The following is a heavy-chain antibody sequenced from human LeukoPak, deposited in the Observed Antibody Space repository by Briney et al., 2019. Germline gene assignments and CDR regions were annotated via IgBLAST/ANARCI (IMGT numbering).Heavy chain of an antibody. CDR1: GGSISSGGYY. CDR2: IYQSGST. J-gene: IGHJ5*02. CDR3: ARADYSNNHWFDP. V-gene: IGHV4-30-2*01. Sequence: SQTLSLTCTVSGGSISSGGYYWSWIRQPPGKGLEWIGYIYQSGSTYYNPSLKSRVTISVDRSKNQFSLKLNSVTAADTAVYYCARADYSNNHWFDPWGQGTLVTVSS. D-gene: IGHD4-11*01.